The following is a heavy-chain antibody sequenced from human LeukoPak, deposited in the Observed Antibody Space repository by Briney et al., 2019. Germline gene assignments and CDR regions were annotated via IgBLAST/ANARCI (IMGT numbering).Heavy chain of an antibody. J-gene: IGHJ4*02. V-gene: IGHV3-21*01. Sequence: NPGGSLRLSCAAFEFTFSSYSMNWVRQAPGKGLEWVSSISSGSNIYYADSVKGRFAISRDNAKNALYLQMNSLRAEDTAVYYCARGTGHCTSSSCHLWSDYWGQGTLVTVSS. CDR3: ARGTGHCTSSSCHLWSDY. CDR2: ISSGSNI. D-gene: IGHD2-2*01. CDR1: EFTFSSYS.